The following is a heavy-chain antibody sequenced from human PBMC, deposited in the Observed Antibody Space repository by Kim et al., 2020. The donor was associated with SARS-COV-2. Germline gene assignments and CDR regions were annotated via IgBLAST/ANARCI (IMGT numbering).Heavy chain of an antibody. CDR2: I. Sequence: IYYADSVKGRFTISRDNAKNSLYLQMNSLRAEDTAVYYCASSGTQGAFDIWGQGTMVTVSS. CDR3: ASSGTQGAFDI. D-gene: IGHD3-10*01. V-gene: IGHV3-11*04. J-gene: IGHJ3*02.